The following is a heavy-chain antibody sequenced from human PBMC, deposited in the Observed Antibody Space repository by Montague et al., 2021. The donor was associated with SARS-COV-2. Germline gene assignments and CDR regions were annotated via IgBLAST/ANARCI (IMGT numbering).Heavy chain of an antibody. CDR1: GGSFSGYY. Sequence: SETLSLTCAVYGGSFSGYYWSWIRQPPGKGLEWIGEINHSGSTNYDPSLKSRVTISVDTSKNQFSPKLSSVTAADTAVYYCARTYTYYDFWSGYPWDYYMDVWGKGTTVTVSS. CDR3: ARTYTYYDFWSGYPWDYYMDV. J-gene: IGHJ6*03. CDR2: INHSGST. V-gene: IGHV4-34*01. D-gene: IGHD3-3*01.